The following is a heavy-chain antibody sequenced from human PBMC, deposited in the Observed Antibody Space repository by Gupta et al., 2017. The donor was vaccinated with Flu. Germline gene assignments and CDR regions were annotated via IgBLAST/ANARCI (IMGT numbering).Heavy chain of an antibody. D-gene: IGHD2-2*01. Sequence: EVQLVESGGGLVKPGGSLRLSCAASGFTFSRYSMTWVRQAPGKGLEWVSSISSSSSYIDYADSVKGRFTISRDNAKNALYLQMNSLRAEDTAVYYCARDKGAGYCSSTSCYRHPHYYYYYGMDVGGQGTTVTVSS. CDR2: ISSSSSYI. CDR1: GFTFSRYS. V-gene: IGHV3-21*01. CDR3: ARDKGAGYCSSTSCYRHPHYYYYYGMDV. J-gene: IGHJ6*02.